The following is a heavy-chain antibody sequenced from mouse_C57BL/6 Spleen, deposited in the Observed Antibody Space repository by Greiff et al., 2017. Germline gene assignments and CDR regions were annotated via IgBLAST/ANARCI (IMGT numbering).Heavy chain of an antibody. J-gene: IGHJ2*01. CDR2: ISSGGSYT. V-gene: IGHV5-6*01. D-gene: IGHD1-1*01. Sequence: EVKLMESGGDLVKPGGSLKLSCAASGFTFSSYGMSWVRQTPDKRLEWVATISSGGSYTYYPDSVKGRFTISRDNAKNTLYLQMSSLKSEDTAMYYCARQSGSSYYFDYWGQGTTLTVSS. CDR3: ARQSGSSYYFDY. CDR1: GFTFSSYG.